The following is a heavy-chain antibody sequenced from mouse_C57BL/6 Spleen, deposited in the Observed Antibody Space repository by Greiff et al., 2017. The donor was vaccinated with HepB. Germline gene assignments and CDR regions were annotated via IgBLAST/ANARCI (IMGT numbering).Heavy chain of an antibody. CDR1: GFTFSSYT. J-gene: IGHJ1*03. CDR2: ISGGGGNT. V-gene: IGHV5-9*01. Sequence: EVQGVESGGGLVKPGGSLKLSCAASGFTFSSYTMSWVRQTPEKRLEWVATISGGGGNTYYPDSVKGRFTISRDNAKNTLYLQMSSLRSEDTALYYCARTSRYFDVWGTGTTVTVSS. CDR3: ARTSRYFDV.